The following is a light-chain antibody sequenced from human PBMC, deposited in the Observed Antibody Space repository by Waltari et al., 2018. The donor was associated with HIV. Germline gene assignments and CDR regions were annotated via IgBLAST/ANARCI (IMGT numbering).Light chain of an antibody. J-gene: IGLJ3*02. Sequence: SVLTPPPSVSAAPGQRVTISCNGRSSNSGSGYDVHWYQQFPGTAPKLLIYDDSNRPSGVPARFSGSKSGTSASLAITGLQAEDEADYYCQSYDNSLSGWVFGRGTKLTVL. CDR3: QSYDNSLSGWV. V-gene: IGLV1-40*01. CDR1: SSNSGSGYD. CDR2: DDS.